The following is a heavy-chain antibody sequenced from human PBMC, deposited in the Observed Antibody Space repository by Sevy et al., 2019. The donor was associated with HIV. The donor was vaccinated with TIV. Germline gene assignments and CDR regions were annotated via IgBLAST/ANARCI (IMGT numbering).Heavy chain of an antibody. CDR2: IYSGGST. CDR1: GFTVSSNY. V-gene: IGHV3-53*01. D-gene: IGHD3-9*01. J-gene: IGHJ4*02. Sequence: GGSLRLSCAASGFTVSSNYMSWVRQAPGKGLEWVSVIYSGGSTYYADSVKGRFTISRDNSKNTLYLQMNSLRAEETAVYYCARSPPVYYDILTGSLGYYFDYWGQGTLVTVSS. CDR3: ARSPPVYYDILTGSLGYYFDY.